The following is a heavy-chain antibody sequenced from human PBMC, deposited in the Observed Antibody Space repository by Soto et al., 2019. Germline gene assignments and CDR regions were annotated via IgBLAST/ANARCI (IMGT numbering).Heavy chain of an antibody. D-gene: IGHD6-13*01. V-gene: IGHV3-23*01. CDR3: ATGRQLVLDY. CDR1: GFTFSSYA. CDR2: ISSDGST. Sequence: PGGSLRLSCAASGFTFSSYAMSWVRQAPGKGLEWVSGISSDGSTYYVDSVKGRFTISRDNSKNTLYLQLNSLRAEDTAVHYCATGRQLVLDYWGQGPVVTVSS. J-gene: IGHJ4*02.